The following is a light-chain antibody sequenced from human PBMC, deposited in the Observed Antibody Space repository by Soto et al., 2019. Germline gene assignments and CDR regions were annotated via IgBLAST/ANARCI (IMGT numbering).Light chain of an antibody. CDR1: QSISSH. Sequence: DIQMTQSPSSLSASVRDRVTITCRASQSISSHLNWYRQKPGKAPKLLIYAASSSQSGVPSRFSGSGSGTDFTLTISSLQPEDFATYYCQQSYSTPLTFGGGTKVEIK. J-gene: IGKJ4*01. CDR2: AAS. V-gene: IGKV1-39*01. CDR3: QQSYSTPLT.